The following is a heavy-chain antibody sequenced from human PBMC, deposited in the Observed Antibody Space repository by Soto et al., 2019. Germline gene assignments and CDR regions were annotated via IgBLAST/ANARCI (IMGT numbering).Heavy chain of an antibody. D-gene: IGHD5-18*01. CDR3: PAADAIQHWSPAER. CDR2: IRANNGGGAT. Sequence: DVQLVESGGGLVKPGGSLRLSCAASGFIFSDAWMSWVRQAPGKGLQWVGRIRANNGGGATDYTAPAKGRFTISRHDSKKTVYLQMTSPRPEDTVVYYCPAADAIQHWSPAERWGQGTLDVVSS. J-gene: IGHJ4*02. CDR1: GFIFSDAW. V-gene: IGHV3-15*01.